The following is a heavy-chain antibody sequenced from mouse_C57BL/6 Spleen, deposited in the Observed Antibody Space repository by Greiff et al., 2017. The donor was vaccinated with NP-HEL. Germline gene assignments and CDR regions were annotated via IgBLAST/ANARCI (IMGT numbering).Heavy chain of an antibody. V-gene: IGHV1-81*01. CDR2: IYPRSGNT. Sequence: VKLMESGAELARPGASVKLSCKASGYTFTSYGISWVKQRTGQGLEWIGEIYPRSGNTYYNEKFKGKATLTADKSSSTAYMELRSLTSEDSAVYFCARRSQDSRGDYWGQGTTLTVSS. CDR3: ARRSQDSRGDY. J-gene: IGHJ2*01. D-gene: IGHD3-2*01. CDR1: GYTFTSYG.